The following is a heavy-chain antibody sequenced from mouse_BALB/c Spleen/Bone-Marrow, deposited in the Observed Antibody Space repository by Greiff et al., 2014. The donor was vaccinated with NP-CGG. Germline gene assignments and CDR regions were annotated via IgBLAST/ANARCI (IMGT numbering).Heavy chain of an antibody. V-gene: IGHV1-69*02. CDR2: IDPSDSET. CDR1: GYTFTSYW. J-gene: IGHJ4*01. D-gene: IGHD2-3*01. Sequence: QLQQSGAELVKPGAPVKLSCKASGYTFTSYWMNWVKQRPGRGLEWIGRIDPSDSETHYNQKFKDKATLTVDKSSSTAYIQLSSLTSEDSAVYYCARALGDGYYYAMDYWGQGTSVTVSS. CDR3: ARALGDGYYYAMDY.